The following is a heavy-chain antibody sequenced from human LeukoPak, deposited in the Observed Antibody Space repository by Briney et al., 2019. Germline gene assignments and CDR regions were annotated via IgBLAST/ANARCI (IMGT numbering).Heavy chain of an antibody. D-gene: IGHD3-10*01. CDR1: GFTFSSYA. CDR2: ISGIGGST. CDR3: AKGLGSGSYEDYYYGMDV. V-gene: IGHV3-23*01. Sequence: GGSLRLSCAASGFTFSSYAMSWVRQAPGKGLEWVSAISGIGGSTYYADSVKGRFTISRDNSKNTLYLQMNSLRAEDTAVYYCAKGLGSGSYEDYYYGMDVWGQGTTVTVSS. J-gene: IGHJ6*02.